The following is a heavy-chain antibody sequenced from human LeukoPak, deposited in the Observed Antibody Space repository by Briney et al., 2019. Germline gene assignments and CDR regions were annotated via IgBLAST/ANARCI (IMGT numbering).Heavy chain of an antibody. Sequence: SETLSLTCAVYGGSFSGYYWSWIRQPPGKGLEWIGEINHSGSTNYNPSLKSRVTISVDTSKNQFSLKLSSVTAADTAVYYCARGREGYYGWGSSFDYGGQGTLVTVSS. CDR3: ARGREGYYGWGSSFDY. D-gene: IGHD3-10*01. CDR2: INHSGST. CDR1: GGSFSGYY. V-gene: IGHV4-34*01. J-gene: IGHJ4*02.